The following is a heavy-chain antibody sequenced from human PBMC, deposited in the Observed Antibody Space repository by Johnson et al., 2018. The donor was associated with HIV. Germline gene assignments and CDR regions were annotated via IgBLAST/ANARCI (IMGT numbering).Heavy chain of an antibody. Sequence: VQVVESGGGLVQPGGSLRLSCAASGFTVSSNYMSWVRQAPGKGLEWVSVIYSGGSTYYADSVKGRFTISSDNSKNTLYLQMNSLRAEDTAVYYCAREPLGNYVLGYAFDLWGQGTMVTVSS. J-gene: IGHJ3*01. CDR1: GFTVSSNY. CDR2: IYSGGST. CDR3: AREPLGNYVLGYAFDL. V-gene: IGHV3-66*01. D-gene: IGHD1-7*01.